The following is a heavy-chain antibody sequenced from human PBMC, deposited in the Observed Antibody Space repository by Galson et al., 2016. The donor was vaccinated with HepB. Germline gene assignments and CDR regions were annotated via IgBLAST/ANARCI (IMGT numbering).Heavy chain of an antibody. Sequence: SLRLSCAASGFTFSTYTFNWVRQAPGKGLEWVAHISSSGTTKYYADSVKGQFTISRDNAKNSLYLQMNSLRDEDTAVYYCGRESWFDPWGQGTLVTVSS. CDR3: GRESWFDP. V-gene: IGHV3-48*02. J-gene: IGHJ5*02. CDR2: ISSSGTTK. CDR1: GFTFSTYT.